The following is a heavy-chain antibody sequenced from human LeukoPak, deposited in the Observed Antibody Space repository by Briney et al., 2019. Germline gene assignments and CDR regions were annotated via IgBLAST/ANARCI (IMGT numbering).Heavy chain of an antibody. CDR1: GFTFGSSA. CDR3: AKDSTMVRGVAKTPFDY. CDR2: ISGSGGST. Sequence: PGGSLRLSCAASGFTFGSSAMSWVRQAPGKGLYWVSAISGSGGSTFYADSVKGRFTISSDNSKNMLYLQMNSLRAEDTAIYYCAKDSTMVRGVAKTPFDYWGQETLVTVSS. J-gene: IGHJ4*02. V-gene: IGHV3-23*01. D-gene: IGHD3-10*01.